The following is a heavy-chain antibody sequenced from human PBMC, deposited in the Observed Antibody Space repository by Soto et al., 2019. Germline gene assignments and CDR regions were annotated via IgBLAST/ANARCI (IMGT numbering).Heavy chain of an antibody. CDR2: ISATGGST. D-gene: IGHD1-26*01. CDR1: GFTFNSYA. CDR3: VKDKWEVLGFDS. J-gene: IGHJ4*02. V-gene: IGHV3-23*01. Sequence: GGSLRLSCAASGFTFNSYAMSWVRQAPGQGLDWVSTISATGGSTYYAVSVRGRFTISRDNSKNTFDLQMNNLRADDTAMYYCVKDKWEVLGFDSWGQGALVTVSS.